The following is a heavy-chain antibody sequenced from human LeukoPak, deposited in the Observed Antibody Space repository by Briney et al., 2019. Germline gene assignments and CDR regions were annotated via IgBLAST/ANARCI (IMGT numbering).Heavy chain of an antibody. J-gene: IGHJ6*03. V-gene: IGHV1-18*01. CDR1: GYTFTSYG. CDR3: ARGTGYYDSSGYYYYYYMDV. D-gene: IGHD3-22*01. CDR2: ISAYNGNT. Sequence: GASVKVSCKASGYTFTSYGISWVRQAPGQGLEWMGWISAYNGNTNYAQKLQGRVTMTTVTSTSTAYMELRSLRSGDTAVYYCARGTGYYDSSGYYYYYYMDVWGKGTTVTISS.